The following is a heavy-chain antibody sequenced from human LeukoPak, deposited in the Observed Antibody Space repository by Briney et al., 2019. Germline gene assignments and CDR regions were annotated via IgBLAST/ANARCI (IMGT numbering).Heavy chain of an antibody. J-gene: IGHJ4*02. Sequence: GESLKISCAASGFTFTTYAMGWVRQSPGKGLEWVSSIRGGGGGTYYAEFVKGRFTISRDNSKNTLYLQMNSLRAEDTAVYYCAKFYDILTGYFDHWGQGTLVTVSS. CDR2: IRGGGGGT. D-gene: IGHD3-9*01. CDR1: GFTFTTYA. V-gene: IGHV3-23*01. CDR3: AKFYDILTGYFDH.